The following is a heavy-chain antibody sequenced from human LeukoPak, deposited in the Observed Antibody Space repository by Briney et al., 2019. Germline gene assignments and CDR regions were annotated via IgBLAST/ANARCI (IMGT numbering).Heavy chain of an antibody. CDR1: GYTFTGYY. Sequence: ASVKVSCKASGYTFTGYYMHWVRQAPGQGLEWMGLINPSGSSTLYAQKFQGRVTMTRDMSTTTDYMELSSLRSEDTAVYYCARDNSVGDTAWWFDPWGQGTLVTVSS. V-gene: IGHV1-46*01. CDR2: INPSGSST. D-gene: IGHD1-26*01. CDR3: ARDNSVGDTAWWFDP. J-gene: IGHJ5*02.